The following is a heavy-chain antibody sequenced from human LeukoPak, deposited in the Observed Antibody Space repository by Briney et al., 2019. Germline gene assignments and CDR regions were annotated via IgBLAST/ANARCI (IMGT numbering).Heavy chain of an antibody. CDR3: ATSDGGSFDY. Sequence: PGGSLRLSCAASGFTFSSYSMNWVRQAPGKGLEWVSVIYSGGSTYYADSVKGRFTISRDNSKNTLYLQMHSLRAEDTAVYYCATSDGGSFDYWGQGTLVTVSS. CDR1: GFTFSSYS. D-gene: IGHD4-23*01. CDR2: IYSGGST. J-gene: IGHJ4*02. V-gene: IGHV3-53*01.